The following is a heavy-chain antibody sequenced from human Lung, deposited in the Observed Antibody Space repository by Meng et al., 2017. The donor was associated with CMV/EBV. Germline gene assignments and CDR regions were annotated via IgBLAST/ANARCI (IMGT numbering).Heavy chain of an antibody. CDR1: GGSISGSGYF. J-gene: IGHJ3*02. CDR2: IYDSGST. V-gene: IGHV4-31*03. D-gene: IGHD3-3*01. CDR3: ARGPGPITISGSDGFDI. Sequence: SETLSLXCTVSGGSISGSGYFWSWIRQHPEKGLEWIGFIYDSGSTDYNPSLKSRLTISVDTSKNQFSLKLTSVTAADTAVYYCARGPGPITISGSDGFDIWXQGTXVTVSS.